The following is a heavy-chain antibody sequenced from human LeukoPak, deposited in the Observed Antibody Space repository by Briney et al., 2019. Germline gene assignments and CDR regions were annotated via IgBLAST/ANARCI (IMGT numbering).Heavy chain of an antibody. Sequence: GGSLRLSCAASGFTFSSYAMSWVRQAPGKGLEWVSAISGSGGSAYYADSVKGRFTISRDNSKSTLYLQMNSLRAEDTAVYYCAKDPAVAGTAQYFQHWGQGTLSTVSS. D-gene: IGHD6-19*01. J-gene: IGHJ1*01. V-gene: IGHV3-23*01. CDR1: GFTFSSYA. CDR2: ISGSGGSA. CDR3: AKDPAVAGTAQYFQH.